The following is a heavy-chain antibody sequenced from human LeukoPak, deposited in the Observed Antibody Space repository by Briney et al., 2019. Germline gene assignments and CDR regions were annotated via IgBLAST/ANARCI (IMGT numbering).Heavy chain of an antibody. CDR2: ISSSITYT. D-gene: IGHD3-10*01. J-gene: IGHJ4*02. Sequence: GGSLRLSCAASGFTFSNYSMNWVRQAPGKGLEWVSSISSSITYTYYADSVKGRFTISRDNAKSSVYLQMNSLRAEDTAVYYCARDITIIRGVMSSELDYWGQGTLVTVSS. CDR3: ARDITIIRGVMSSELDY. CDR1: GFTFSNYS. V-gene: IGHV3-21*01.